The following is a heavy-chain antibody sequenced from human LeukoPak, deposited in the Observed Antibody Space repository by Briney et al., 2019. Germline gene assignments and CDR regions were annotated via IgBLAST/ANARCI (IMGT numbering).Heavy chain of an antibody. CDR2: ISYDGSNK. V-gene: IGHV3-30*18. CDR1: GFTFNNYW. Sequence: GGSLRLSCVASGFTFNNYWLHWVRQAPGKGLEWVAVISYDGSNKYYADSVKGRFTISRDNSKNTRYLQMNSLRAEDTAVCYCAKPTGFLEWLFSAFDIWGQGTMVTVSS. D-gene: IGHD3-3*01. J-gene: IGHJ3*02. CDR3: AKPTGFLEWLFSAFDI.